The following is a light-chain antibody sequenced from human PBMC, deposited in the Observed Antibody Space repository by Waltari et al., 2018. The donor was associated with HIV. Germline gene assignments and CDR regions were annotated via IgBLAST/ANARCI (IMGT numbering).Light chain of an antibody. CDR1: QDITNY. CDR2: DAS. CDR3: QQYDNLLS. V-gene: IGKV1-33*01. J-gene: IGKJ2*03. Sequence: DIQMTQSPSSLSASVGARVTITCQASQDITNYLNWYQQKPGKAPKLLIYDASNLETGVPSRFSGSGSGTDFTFTISSLQPEDIATYYCQQYDNLLSFGQGTKLEIK.